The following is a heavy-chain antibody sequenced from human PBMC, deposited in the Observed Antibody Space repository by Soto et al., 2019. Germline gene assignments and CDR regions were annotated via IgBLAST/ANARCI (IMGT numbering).Heavy chain of an antibody. CDR3: SKTSGSRYYYDPRGFFDI. D-gene: IGHD3-22*01. CDR1: GFTFSSYG. CDR2: ISYDGSNK. V-gene: IGHV3-30*18. J-gene: IGHJ3*02. Sequence: QVQLVESGGGVVQPGRSLRLSCAASGFTFSSYGMHWVRQAPGKGLEWVAVISYDGSNKYYADSVKGRFTISRDNSKNTLYLQMNSLRAEDTAVYYCSKTSGSRYYYDPRGFFDIWGQGTMVTVSS.